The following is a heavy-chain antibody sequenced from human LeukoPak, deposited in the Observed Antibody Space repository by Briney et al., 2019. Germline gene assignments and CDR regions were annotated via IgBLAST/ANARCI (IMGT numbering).Heavy chain of an antibody. J-gene: IGHJ6*04. D-gene: IGHD3-10*02. CDR3: AELGITMIGGV. CDR2: INRDGSTT. V-gene: IGHV3-74*01. Sequence: PGGSQRLSCAASGFTFSTYWMHWVRQAPGKGLVWVSRINRDGSTTSYADSVKGRFTISRDTAKNTLYLQMNSLRAEDTAVYYCAELGITMIGGVWGKGTTVTISS. CDR1: GFTFSTYW.